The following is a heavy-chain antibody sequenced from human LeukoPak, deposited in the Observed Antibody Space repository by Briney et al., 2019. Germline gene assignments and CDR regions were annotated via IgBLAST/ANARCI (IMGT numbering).Heavy chain of an antibody. D-gene: IGHD3-10*01. Sequence: GGSLRLSCAAAELSFSSYEVTWVRQTPGKGLEWLSYINASGRRIVYADSVKGRFTISRDNAKNSLFLQMNSLRAEETGIYYCAREKIAVFGDAFDIWGQGTRVTVSS. CDR1: ELSFSSYE. CDR3: AREKIAVFGDAFDI. V-gene: IGHV3-48*03. CDR2: INASGRRI. J-gene: IGHJ3*02.